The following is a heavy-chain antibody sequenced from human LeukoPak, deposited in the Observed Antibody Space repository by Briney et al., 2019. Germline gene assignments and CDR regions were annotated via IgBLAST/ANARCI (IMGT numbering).Heavy chain of an antibody. Sequence: GGSLRLSCAASGFTVSSNYMSWVRQAPGKGLEWVSVIYRGDNTYYADSVKGRFTISRDNAKNSLYLQMNSLRAEDTAVYYCARAQLTSMLADYWGQGTLVTVSS. CDR2: IYRGDNT. CDR1: GFTVSSNY. CDR3: ARAQLTSMLADY. V-gene: IGHV3-66*01. J-gene: IGHJ4*02. D-gene: IGHD5-18*01.